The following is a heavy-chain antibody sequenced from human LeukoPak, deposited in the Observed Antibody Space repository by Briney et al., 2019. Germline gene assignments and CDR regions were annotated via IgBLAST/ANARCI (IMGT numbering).Heavy chain of an antibody. V-gene: IGHV3-74*01. Sequence: GGSLRLSCAASGFTFSSYWMHWVRQAPGKGLVWVSRINSDGSSTSYADSVKGRFTISRENAKNSLYLQMNSLRAEDMAVYYCASGVSRETTVTIIVYWGQGTLVTVSS. D-gene: IGHD4-17*01. CDR2: INSDGSST. CDR1: GFTFSSYW. CDR3: ASGVSRETTVTIIVY. J-gene: IGHJ4*02.